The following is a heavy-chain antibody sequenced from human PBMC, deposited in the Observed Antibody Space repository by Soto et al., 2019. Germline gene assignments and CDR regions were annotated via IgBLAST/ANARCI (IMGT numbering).Heavy chain of an antibody. J-gene: IGHJ3*02. Sequence: ASVKVSCKASGYTFTSYYMHWVRQAPGQRLEWMGWINGGNGNTYYSEHFQGRVTMTRNTSISTAYMELSSLRSEDTAVYYCATTALLGPFDIWGQGTMVTVSS. CDR1: GYTFTSYY. CDR3: ATTALLGPFDI. D-gene: IGHD7-27*01. V-gene: IGHV1-8*02. CDR2: INGGNGNT.